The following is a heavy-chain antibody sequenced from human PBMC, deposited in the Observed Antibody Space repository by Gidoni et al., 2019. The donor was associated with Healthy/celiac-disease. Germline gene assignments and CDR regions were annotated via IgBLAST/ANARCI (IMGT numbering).Heavy chain of an antibody. V-gene: IGHV1-2*04. J-gene: IGHJ6*02. CDR1: GYTFTGYY. CDR3: ARAGATVGYGMDV. D-gene: IGHD1-26*01. CDR2: INPNSGGT. Sequence: QVQLVQSGAEVKKPAASVNVSCKASGYTFTGYYMHWVRQAPGQGLEWMGGINPNSGGTNYAQKFQGWVTMTRDTSISTAYMELSRLRSDDTAVYYCARAGATVGYGMDVWGQGTTVTVSS.